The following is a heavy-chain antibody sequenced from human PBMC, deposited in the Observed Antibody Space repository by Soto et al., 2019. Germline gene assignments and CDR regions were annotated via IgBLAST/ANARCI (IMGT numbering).Heavy chain of an antibody. CDR3: ARDSAPLVPAAITHWYFDL. CDR1: GGSISSYY. CDR2: IYYSGST. V-gene: IGHV4-59*01. D-gene: IGHD2-2*01. J-gene: IGHJ2*01. Sequence: QVQLQESGPGLVKPSETLSLTCTVSGGSISSYYWSWIRQPPGKGLEWIGYIYYSGSTNYNPSLKSRVTISVDTFKYQFSLKLSSVTAADTAVYYCARDSAPLVPAAITHWYFDLWGRGTLVTVSS.